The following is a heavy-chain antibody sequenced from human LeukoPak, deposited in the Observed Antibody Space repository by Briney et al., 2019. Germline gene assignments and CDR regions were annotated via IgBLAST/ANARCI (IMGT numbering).Heavy chain of an antibody. Sequence: ASVKVSCKASGYTFTRYDINWVRQATGQGLEWMGWMNPNSGNTGYAQKFQGRVTMTRNTSISTAYMELSSLRSEDTAVYYCARGRRGYCSSASCPLFDPWGQGTLVTVSS. CDR1: GYTFTRYD. CDR3: ARGRRGYCSSASCPLFDP. V-gene: IGHV1-8*01. D-gene: IGHD2-2*01. J-gene: IGHJ5*02. CDR2: MNPNSGNT.